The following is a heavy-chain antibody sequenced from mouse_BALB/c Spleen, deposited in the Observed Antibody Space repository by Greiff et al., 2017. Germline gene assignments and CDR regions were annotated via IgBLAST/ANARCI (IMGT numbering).Heavy chain of an antibody. J-gene: IGHJ4*01. D-gene: IGHD1-2*01. CDR3: VITTATHYAMDY. CDR1: GYSITSDYA. V-gene: IGHV3-2*02. CDR2: ISYSGST. Sequence: EVQLVESGPGLVKPSQSLSLTCTVTGYSITSDYAWNWIRQFPGNKLEWMGYISYSGSTSYNPSLKSRISITRDTSKNQFFLQLNSVTTEDTATYYCVITTATHYAMDYWGQGTSVTVSS.